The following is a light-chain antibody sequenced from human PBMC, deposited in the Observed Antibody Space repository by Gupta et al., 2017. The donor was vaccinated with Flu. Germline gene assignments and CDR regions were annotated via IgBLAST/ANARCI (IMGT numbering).Light chain of an antibody. V-gene: IGLV1-40*01. CDR3: QTYDVTLSGPI. J-gene: IGLJ2*01. Sequence: SVLTQPPAVSGAPGQRATIACTGSSSNIGAGYDVHWYQQSPGAVPKLLIFDSSSRPSGVPDRISGSKSGTSASLTITGLQADDEADYYCQTYDVTLSGPILGGGTKLTVL. CDR1: SSNIGAGYD. CDR2: DSS.